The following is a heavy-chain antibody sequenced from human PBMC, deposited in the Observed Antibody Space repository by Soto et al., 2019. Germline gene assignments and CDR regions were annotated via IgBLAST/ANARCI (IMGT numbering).Heavy chain of an antibody. J-gene: IGHJ3*02. CDR1: GGTFSSYT. CDR2: IIPILGIA. V-gene: IGHV1-69*02. D-gene: IGHD4-17*01. Sequence: QVQLVQSGAEVKKPGSSVKVSCKASGGTFSSYTISWVRQAPGQGLEWMGRIIPILGIANYAQKFQGRVTITADKSTSTAYMELRSLRSEDTAVYYCARSYDYGDLDAFDIWGQGTMVTVSS. CDR3: ARSYDYGDLDAFDI.